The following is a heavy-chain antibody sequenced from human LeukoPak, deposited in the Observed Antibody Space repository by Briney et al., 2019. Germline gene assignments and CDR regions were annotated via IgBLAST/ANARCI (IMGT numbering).Heavy chain of an antibody. CDR1: GFTFSRYS. J-gene: IGHJ4*02. Sequence: GGSLRLSCGASGFTFSRYSMNWVRQAPGKGLEWVSSISSSGSYIYYADSVKGRSTISRDDAKNSLYLQMNSLRAEDTAVYHCARDTVGATHVYYFDYWGQGTLVTVSS. CDR2: ISSSGSYI. V-gene: IGHV3-21*01. CDR3: ARDTVGATHVYYFDY. D-gene: IGHD1-26*01.